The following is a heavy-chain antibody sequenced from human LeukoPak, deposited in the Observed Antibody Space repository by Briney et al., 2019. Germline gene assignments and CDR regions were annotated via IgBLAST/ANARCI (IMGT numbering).Heavy chain of an antibody. CDR2: ISYDGSNK. CDR1: GFTFSSYA. J-gene: IGHJ3*02. V-gene: IGHV3-30-3*01. CDR3: ARGLRRDGYNRPGAFDI. D-gene: IGHD5-24*01. Sequence: PGGSLRLSCAASGFTFSSYAMHWVRQAPGKGLEWVAVISYDGSNKYYADSVKGRFTISRDNSKNTLYLQMNSLRAEDTAVYYCARGLRRDGYNRPGAFDIWGQGTMVTVSS.